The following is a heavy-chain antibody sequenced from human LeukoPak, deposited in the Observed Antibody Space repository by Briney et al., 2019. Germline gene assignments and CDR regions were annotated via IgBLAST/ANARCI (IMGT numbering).Heavy chain of an antibody. CDR2: IYYSGST. CDR1: GGSISSGDYY. D-gene: IGHD3-10*01. Sequence: SETLSLTCTVSGGSISSGDYYWSWIRQPPGKGLEWIGYIYYSGSTYYNPSLKSRVTISVDTSKNQFSLKLSSVTAADTAVYYCASVAPGGAPYFDYWGQGTLVTVSS. J-gene: IGHJ4*02. CDR3: ASVAPGGAPYFDY. V-gene: IGHV4-30-4*01.